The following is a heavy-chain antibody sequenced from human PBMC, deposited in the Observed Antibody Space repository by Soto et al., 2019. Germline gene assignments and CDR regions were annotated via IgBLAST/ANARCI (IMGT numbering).Heavy chain of an antibody. Sequence: QVQLVQSGAEVKKPGSSVKVSCKASGGTFSSYAISWVRQAPGQGLEWMGGIIPIFGTANYAQKFQGRVTITADESMSTAYMELSSLRSEDTSVYYCARGVKQQLAPCFDYWGQGTLVTVSS. V-gene: IGHV1-69*12. CDR3: ARGVKQQLAPCFDY. CDR1: GGTFSSYA. CDR2: IIPIFGTA. D-gene: IGHD6-13*01. J-gene: IGHJ4*02.